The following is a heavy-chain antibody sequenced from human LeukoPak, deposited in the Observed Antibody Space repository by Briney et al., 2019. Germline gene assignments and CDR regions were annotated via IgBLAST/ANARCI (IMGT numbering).Heavy chain of an antibody. J-gene: IGHJ5*02. CDR1: GGTFSIYA. Sequence: ASVNVSFKASGGTFSIYAISWVRQAPGQGREGMGGIIPIFGAANYAQKFQGRVTITTDESTSTAYMELSSLRSEDTAVYYCARGTDFNSNWFDPWGQGTLVTVSS. CDR2: IIPIFGAA. V-gene: IGHV1-69*05. D-gene: IGHD2/OR15-2a*01. CDR3: ARGTDFNSNWFDP.